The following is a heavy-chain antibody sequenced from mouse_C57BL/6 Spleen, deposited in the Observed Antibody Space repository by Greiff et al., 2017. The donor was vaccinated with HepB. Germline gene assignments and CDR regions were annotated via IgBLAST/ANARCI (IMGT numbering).Heavy chain of an antibody. D-gene: IGHD2-1*01. CDR1: GYTFTSYW. V-gene: IGHV1-52*01. Sequence: QVQLQQPGAELVRPGSSVKLSCKASGYTFTSYWMHWVKQRPIQGLEWIGNIDPSDSETHYNQKFKDKATLTVDKSSSTAYMQLSSLTSEDSAVYYCERQVYYGNYVDAMDYWGQGTSVTVSS. CDR3: ERQVYYGNYVDAMDY. CDR2: IDPSDSET. J-gene: IGHJ4*01.